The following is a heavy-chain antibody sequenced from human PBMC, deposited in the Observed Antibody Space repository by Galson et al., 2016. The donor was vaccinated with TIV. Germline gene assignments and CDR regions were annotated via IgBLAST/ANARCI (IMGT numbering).Heavy chain of an antibody. CDR1: GFSFSSYE. Sequence: SLRLSCAATGFSFSSYEMNWVRQAPGKGLEWVSYIIESGRTIYYADSVKGRFTISRDNAKNSLYLQMNSLSAEDTAVYYCARGRGYCTTTSCYMDYWGQGTLVTVSS. CDR3: ARGRGYCTTTSCYMDY. V-gene: IGHV3-48*03. J-gene: IGHJ4*02. D-gene: IGHD2-2*02. CDR2: IIESGRTI.